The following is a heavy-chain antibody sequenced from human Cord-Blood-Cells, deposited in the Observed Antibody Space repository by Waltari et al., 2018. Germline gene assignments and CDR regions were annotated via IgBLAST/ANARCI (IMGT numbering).Heavy chain of an antibody. CDR1: GFTLRSSW. CDR2: IKQDGSEK. V-gene: IGHV3-7*01. J-gene: IGHJ3*02. CDR3: ARVGGSSWSDAFDI. Sequence: EVQLVESGGGLVQPGGSLRLSCAASGFTLRSSWMSWVRLAPGKGLEWVANIKQDGSEKYYVDSVKGRFTISRDNAKNSLYLQMNSLRAEDTAVYYCARVGGSSWSDAFDIWGQGTMVTVSS. D-gene: IGHD6-13*01.